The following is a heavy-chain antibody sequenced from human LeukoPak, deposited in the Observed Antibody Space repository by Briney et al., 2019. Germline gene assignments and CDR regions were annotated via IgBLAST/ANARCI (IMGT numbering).Heavy chain of an antibody. CDR3: AGHLDVRGVLYNWFDS. Sequence: PSETLSLTCTVSGGSISSGSYYWGWIRQSPGKGLEWIASIYNSGSTNYNPSLKSRVTISVDASKNQFSLKLSSVTAADTAVYYCAGHLDVRGVLYNWFDSWGQGTLVTVSS. CDR1: GGSISSGSYY. D-gene: IGHD3-10*02. J-gene: IGHJ5*01. CDR2: IYNSGST. V-gene: IGHV4-39*01.